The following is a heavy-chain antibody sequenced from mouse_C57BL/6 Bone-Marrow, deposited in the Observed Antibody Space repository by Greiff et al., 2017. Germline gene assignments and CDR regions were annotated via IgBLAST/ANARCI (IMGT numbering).Heavy chain of an antibody. CDR2: INPSSGYT. Sequence: QVQLQQSGAELAKPGASVKLSCKASGYTFTSYWMHWVKQRPGQGLEWIGYINPSSGYTKYNQKFKDKATLTADKSTSTAYMQLSSLTYEDSAVYYCTGLRRWFAYWGQGTLVTVSA. CDR3: TGLRRWFAY. J-gene: IGHJ3*01. D-gene: IGHD2-4*01. CDR1: GYTFTSYW. V-gene: IGHV1-7*01.